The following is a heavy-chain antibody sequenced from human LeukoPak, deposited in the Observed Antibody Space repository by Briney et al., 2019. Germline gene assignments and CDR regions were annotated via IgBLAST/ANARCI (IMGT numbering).Heavy chain of an antibody. V-gene: IGHV1-2*02. J-gene: IGHJ4*02. D-gene: IGHD6-13*01. CDR1: GYTFTGYY. CDR3: ARGRSSSWYPTQAEFDY. Sequence: GASVKVSCKASGYTFTGYYMHWVRQAPGQGLEWMGWINPNSGGTNYAQKFQGRVTMTRDTSISTAYMELSRLRSDDTAVFYCARGRSSSWYPTQAEFDYWGQGTLVTVSS. CDR2: INPNSGGT.